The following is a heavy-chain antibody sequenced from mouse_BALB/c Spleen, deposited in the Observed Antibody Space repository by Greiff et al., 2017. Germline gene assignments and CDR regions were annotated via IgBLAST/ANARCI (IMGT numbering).Heavy chain of an antibody. D-gene: IGHD1-1*01. CDR2: IDPYNGGT. J-gene: IGHJ3*01. Sequence: VQLQQSGPELVKPGASVKVSCKASGYAFTSYNMYWVKQSHGKSLEWIGYIDPYNGGTSYNQKFKGKATLTVDKSSSTAYMHLNSLTSEDSAVYYCGRGYYGSSSAWFAYWGQGTLVTVSA. V-gene: IGHV1S135*01. CDR3: GRGYYGSSSAWFAY. CDR1: GYAFTSYN.